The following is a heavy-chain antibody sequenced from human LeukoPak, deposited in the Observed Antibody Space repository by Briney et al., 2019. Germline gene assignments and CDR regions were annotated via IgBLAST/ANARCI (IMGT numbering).Heavy chain of an antibody. J-gene: IGHJ4*02. CDR2: SSSSGLT. CDR1: GGSISSSRSA. CDR3: AGHEPALNWFFY. Sequence: SETLSLTCTVSGGSISSSRSAWGWIRKSPGKGLEWIGSSSSSGLTYYNPSLRHRVAISLETTNTQVSLRRSSVAGAGTAVYYCAGHEPALNWFFYWGQGALVTVSS. V-gene: IGHV4-39*07. D-gene: IGHD1-1*01.